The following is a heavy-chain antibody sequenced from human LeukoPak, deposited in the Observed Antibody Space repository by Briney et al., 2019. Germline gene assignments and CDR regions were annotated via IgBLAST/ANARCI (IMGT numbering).Heavy chain of an antibody. D-gene: IGHD3-22*01. CDR2: INHSGST. J-gene: IGHJ4*02. CDR3: ARLPYYYDSSGYYSRQTPRSRFDY. CDR1: GGSFSGYY. V-gene: IGHV4-34*01. Sequence: SETLSLTCAVYGGSFSGYYWSWIRRPPGKGLEWIGEINHSGSTNYNPSLKSRVTISVDTSKNQFSLKLSSVTAADTAVYYCARLPYYYDSSGYYSRQTPRSRFDYWGQGTLVTVSS.